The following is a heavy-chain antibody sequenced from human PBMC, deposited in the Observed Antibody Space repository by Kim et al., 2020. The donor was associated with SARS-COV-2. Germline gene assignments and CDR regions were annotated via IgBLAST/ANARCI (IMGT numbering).Heavy chain of an antibody. Sequence: GGSLRLSCGASGFTFNNFAMSWVRQAPGKGLEWVSTDPGGGGRTFYADSVKGRFTISRDNSKNTLFLQMNSVRAEDTAVYYCAKAQPLISCWYFFEHWGQGTVVTV. J-gene: IGHJ4*02. CDR3: AKAQPLISCWYFFEH. D-gene: IGHD6-19*01. CDR1: GFTFNNFA. CDR2: DPGGGGRT. V-gene: IGHV3-23*01.